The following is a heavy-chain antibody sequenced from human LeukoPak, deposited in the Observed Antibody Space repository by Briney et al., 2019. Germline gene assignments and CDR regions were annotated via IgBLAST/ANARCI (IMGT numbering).Heavy chain of an antibody. J-gene: IGHJ4*02. D-gene: IGHD5-12*01. CDR3: ARDSGYDLTLYFDY. CDR1: GGTFSSYA. V-gene: IGHV1-69*04. Sequence: SVKVSCKASGGTFSSYAISWVRQTPGQGLEWMGRIIPILGIANYAQKLQGRVTMTTDTSTSTAYMELRSLRSDDTAVYYCARDSGYDLTLYFDYWGQGTLVTVSS. CDR2: IIPILGIA.